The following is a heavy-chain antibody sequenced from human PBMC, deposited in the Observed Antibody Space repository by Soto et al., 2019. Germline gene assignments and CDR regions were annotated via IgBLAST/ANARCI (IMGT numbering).Heavy chain of an antibody. Sequence: EVPLVESGGGLVKPGGSLRLSCAASGFTFSSYSMNWVRQAPGKGLEWVSSISSSSSYIYYADSVKGRFTISRDNAKNSLYLQMNSLRAEDTAVYYCARDRGSQDAFDIWGQGTMVTVSS. D-gene: IGHD3-10*01. CDR1: GFTFSSYS. CDR3: ARDRGSQDAFDI. CDR2: ISSSSSYI. V-gene: IGHV3-21*01. J-gene: IGHJ3*02.